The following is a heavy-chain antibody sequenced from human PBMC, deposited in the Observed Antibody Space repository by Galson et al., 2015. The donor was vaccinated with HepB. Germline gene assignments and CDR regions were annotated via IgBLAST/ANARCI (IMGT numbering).Heavy chain of an antibody. CDR1: GYTLTELS. D-gene: IGHD6-19*01. V-gene: IGHV1-24*01. CDR3: AIDLFGVGVAGGGFDF. J-gene: IGHJ5*01. CDR2: FDPEETKI. Sequence: SVKVSCKVSGYTLTELSVHWVRQTPAKGLEWMGGFDPEETKIIYAQKFQGRVTMTEDTSSGTAYMELRSLRSEDTAIYYCAIDLFGVGVAGGGFDFWGQGTLVAVSS.